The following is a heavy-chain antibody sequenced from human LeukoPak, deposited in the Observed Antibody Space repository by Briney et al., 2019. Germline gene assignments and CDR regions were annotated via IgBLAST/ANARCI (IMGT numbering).Heavy chain of an antibody. Sequence: GGSLRLSCAASGFTFSSYGMSWVRQAPGKGLEWVSVISGSGDRTYYADSVKGRFTISRDNSKNTLYLQMNSLRAEDTAVYYCASLDYYSSSWYGFDPWGQGTLVTVSS. CDR2: ISGSGDRT. J-gene: IGHJ5*02. D-gene: IGHD6-13*01. CDR3: ASLDYYSSSWYGFDP. CDR1: GFTFSSYG. V-gene: IGHV3-23*01.